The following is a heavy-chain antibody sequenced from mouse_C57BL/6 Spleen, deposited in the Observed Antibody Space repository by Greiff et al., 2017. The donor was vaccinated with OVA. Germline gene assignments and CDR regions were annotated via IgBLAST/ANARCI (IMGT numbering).Heavy chain of an antibody. Sequence: FQLPQSVAALVSPCASVTLSCTASGSSFPDYSIHWLNQRPYPVLSWIARIYPGSGNTYYNEKFNGKATLTAEKSSSTAYMQLSSLTSEDSAVYFCARSYVNYVAMDYWGQGTSLTVSS. J-gene: IGHJ4*01. V-gene: IGHV1-76*01. D-gene: IGHD2-1*01. CDR1: GSSFPDYS. CDR3: ARSYVNYVAMDY. CDR2: IYPGSGNT.